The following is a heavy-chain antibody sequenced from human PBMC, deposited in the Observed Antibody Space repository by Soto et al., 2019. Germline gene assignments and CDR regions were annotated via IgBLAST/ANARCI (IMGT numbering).Heavy chain of an antibody. J-gene: IGHJ5*02. D-gene: IGHD6-13*01. CDR1: GGSFSGYY. V-gene: IGHV4-34*01. CDR3: VILRYSSSWYHNNWFDP. CDR2: INHSGST. Sequence: TSETLSLTCAVYGGSFSGYYRSWIRQPPGKGLEWIGEINHSGSTNYNPSLKSRVTISVDTSKNQFSLKLSSVTAADTAVYYCVILRYSSSWYHNNWFDPWGQGTLVTVSS.